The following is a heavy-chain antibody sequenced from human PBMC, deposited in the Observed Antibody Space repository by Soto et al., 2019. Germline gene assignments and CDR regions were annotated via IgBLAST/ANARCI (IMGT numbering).Heavy chain of an antibody. CDR1: GFTVSNNY. D-gene: IGHD5-18*01. CDR3: AREGYGYWFDP. Sequence: GGSLRLSCAASGFTVSNNYMSWVRQAPGKGLEWVSVIYSGGTTYYADSVKGRFTISRDNSKNTLYLQMNSLRVEDTAVYYCAREGYGYWFDPWGQGTLVTVSS. V-gene: IGHV3-53*01. CDR2: IYSGGTT. J-gene: IGHJ5*02.